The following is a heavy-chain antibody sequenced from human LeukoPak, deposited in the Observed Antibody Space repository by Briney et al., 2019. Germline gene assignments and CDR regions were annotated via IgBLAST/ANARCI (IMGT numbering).Heavy chain of an antibody. Sequence: SQTLSLTCTVSSGSISSGGYYWSWIRQPPGKGLEWIGYIYHSGSTYYNPSLKSRVTISVDTSKNQFSLKLTSVTAADTAVYYCARAYYYGSGSYGLDYWGQGTLVTVSS. CDR3: ARAYYYGSGSYGLDY. CDR2: IYHSGST. D-gene: IGHD3-10*01. CDR1: SGSISSGGYY. J-gene: IGHJ4*02. V-gene: IGHV4-30-2*01.